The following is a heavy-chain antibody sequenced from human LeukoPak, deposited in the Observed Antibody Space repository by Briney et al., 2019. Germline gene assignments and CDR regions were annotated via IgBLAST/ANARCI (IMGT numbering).Heavy chain of an antibody. Sequence: GASVKVSCKASGGTFSSYAISWVRQAPGQGLEWMGGIIPIFGTANYAQKFQGRVTITADESTSTAYMEPSSLRSEDTAVYYCARASRVGYCSSTSCYFDYWGQGTLVTVSS. CDR3: ARASRVGYCSSTSCYFDY. J-gene: IGHJ4*02. CDR2: IIPIFGTA. CDR1: GGTFSSYA. V-gene: IGHV1-69*13. D-gene: IGHD2-2*01.